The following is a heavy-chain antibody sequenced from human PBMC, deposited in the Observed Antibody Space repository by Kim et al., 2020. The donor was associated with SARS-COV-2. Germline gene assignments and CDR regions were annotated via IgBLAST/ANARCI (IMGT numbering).Heavy chain of an antibody. V-gene: IGHV4-4*07. CDR3: ARTSGSYYNYVMDV. Sequence: PPRKRRVTMSLDTSKNQFSLKLSSVTAADTAVYYCARTSGSYYNYVMDVWGQGTTVTVSS. D-gene: IGHD3-10*01. J-gene: IGHJ6*02.